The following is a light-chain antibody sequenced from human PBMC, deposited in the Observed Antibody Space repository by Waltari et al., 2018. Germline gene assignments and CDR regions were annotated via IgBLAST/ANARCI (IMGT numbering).Light chain of an antibody. CDR3: QKYSSSPFT. Sequence: ILTQSPATLSLSPGERATLSCRASQSVSNYLAWYQQKPGQAPRLLIYGASSRATGIPDRFSGSGSGTEFTLTISSLEPEDFAVYYCQKYSSSPFTFGPGTKLDIK. V-gene: IGKV3-20*01. J-gene: IGKJ3*01. CDR1: QSVSNY. CDR2: GAS.